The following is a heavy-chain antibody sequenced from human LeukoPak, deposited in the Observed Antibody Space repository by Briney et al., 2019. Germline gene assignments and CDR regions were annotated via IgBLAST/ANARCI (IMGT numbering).Heavy chain of an antibody. J-gene: IGHJ5*02. CDR2: ISSSSSYI. V-gene: IGHV3-21*01. CDR3: ARGLRRLLWFGEADNWFDP. CDR1: GFTFSSYS. D-gene: IGHD3-10*01. Sequence: GGSLRLSCAASGFTFSSYSMNWVRQAPGKGLEWVSSISSSSSYIYYADSVKGRFTISRDNAKNSLYLQMNSLRAEDTAVYYCARGLRRLLWFGEADNWFDPWGQGTLVTVSS.